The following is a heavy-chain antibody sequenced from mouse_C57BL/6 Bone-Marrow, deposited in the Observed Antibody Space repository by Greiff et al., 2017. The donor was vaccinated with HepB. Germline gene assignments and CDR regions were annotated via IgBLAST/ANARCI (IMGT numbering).Heavy chain of an antibody. D-gene: IGHD4-1*01. CDR1: GFTFSSYA. J-gene: IGHJ4*01. CDR3: TRAGYYYAMDY. V-gene: IGHV5-9-1*02. Sequence: EVKLVESGAGLVKPGGSLKLSCAASGFTFSSYAMSWVRQTPEKRLEWVAYISSGGDYIYYADTVKGRFTISRDNARNTLYLQMSSLKSEDTAMYYCTRAGYYYAMDYWGQGTSVTVSS. CDR2: ISSGGDYI.